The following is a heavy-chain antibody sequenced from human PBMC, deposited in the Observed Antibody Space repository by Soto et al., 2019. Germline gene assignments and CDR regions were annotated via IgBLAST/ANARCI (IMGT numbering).Heavy chain of an antibody. D-gene: IGHD3-3*01. CDR2: ISAYNGNT. CDR3: ARRAHELGDTYDFWSGYYPTYYYYYGMDV. V-gene: IGHV1-18*04. J-gene: IGHJ6*02. CDR1: GYTFTSYG. Sequence: ASVKVSCKASGYTFTSYGISWVRQAPGQGLEWMGWISAYNGNTNYAQKLQGRVTMTTDTSTNTAYMELRSLRSDDTAVYYCARRAHELGDTYDFWSGYYPTYYYYYGMDVWGQGTTVTVSS.